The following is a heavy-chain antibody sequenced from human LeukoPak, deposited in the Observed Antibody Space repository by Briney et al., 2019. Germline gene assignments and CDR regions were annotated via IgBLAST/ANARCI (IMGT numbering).Heavy chain of an antibody. CDR1: GFTFSNYR. Sequence: GGSLRLSCAASGFTFSNYRMSWVRQAPGKGLEGVANIKQDGTEKYYVDSVKGRFTISRDNAKNSLYLQMNSLRAEDTAVYYCAREALEWSPPDIWGQGTTVTVSS. CDR2: IKQDGTEK. CDR3: AREALEWSPPDI. V-gene: IGHV3-7*01. D-gene: IGHD3-3*01. J-gene: IGHJ3*02.